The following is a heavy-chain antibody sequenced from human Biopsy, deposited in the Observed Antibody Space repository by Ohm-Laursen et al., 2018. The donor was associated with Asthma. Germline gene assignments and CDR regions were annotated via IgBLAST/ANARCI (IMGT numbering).Heavy chain of an antibody. Sequence: EASVKVSCKASGYTFINYAIHWVRQAPGQRLEWMGWINAGNGNTKYSQKFQGRVTITRDTSASTAYMELSSLRSEDTAVYYCARTYYDVLTGQVKDAFALWGQGTMVTVSS. J-gene: IGHJ3*01. CDR1: GYTFINYA. CDR2: INAGNGNT. D-gene: IGHD3-9*01. CDR3: ARTYYDVLTGQVKDAFAL. V-gene: IGHV1-3*01.